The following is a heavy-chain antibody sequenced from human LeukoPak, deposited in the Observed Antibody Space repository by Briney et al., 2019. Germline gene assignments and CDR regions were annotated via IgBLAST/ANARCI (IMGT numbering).Heavy chain of an antibody. CDR1: GGSISSSSYY. Sequence: SETLSLTCSVSGGSISSSSYYWGWIRQPPGKGLEWIGSIYYSGSTYYNPPLKSRVTISVDTSKNQFSLKLTSVTAADTAVYFCARRTSSSGAFDYWGQGALVTVSS. D-gene: IGHD6-6*01. V-gene: IGHV4-39*01. CDR2: IYYSGST. CDR3: ARRTSSSGAFDY. J-gene: IGHJ4*02.